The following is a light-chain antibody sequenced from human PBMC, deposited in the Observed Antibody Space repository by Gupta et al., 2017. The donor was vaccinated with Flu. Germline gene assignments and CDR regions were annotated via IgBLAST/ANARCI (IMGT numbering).Light chain of an antibody. CDR1: QSVLYSFNNKNY. CDR3: QQYDSTPRT. Sequence: DIVMTQSPDSLAVSLGERATINCKSSQSVLYSFNNKNYLAWYQKKPGQPPKLLIYWASTRESGVPDRFSGSGSGTDFTLTISSLQAEDVSVYYCQQYDSTPRTFGQGTKVESK. V-gene: IGKV4-1*01. CDR2: WAS. J-gene: IGKJ1*01.